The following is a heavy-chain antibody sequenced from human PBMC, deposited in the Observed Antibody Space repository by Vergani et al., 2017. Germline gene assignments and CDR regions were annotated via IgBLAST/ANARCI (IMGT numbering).Heavy chain of an antibody. Sequence: QVQLVQSGAEVKKPGSPVKVPCKAPGGTFSSYAISWVRHAPGQGLEWMGRIIPIFGTANYAQKIEGRVTIKTDETTSTAYMYLSRLRSEDTAMYYCARGSGIAGAGTGYWGEGTLVTVSS. CDR2: IIPIFGTA. CDR1: GGTFSSYA. V-gene: IGHV1-69*05. CDR3: ARGSGIAGAGTGY. D-gene: IGHD6-13*01. J-gene: IGHJ4*02.